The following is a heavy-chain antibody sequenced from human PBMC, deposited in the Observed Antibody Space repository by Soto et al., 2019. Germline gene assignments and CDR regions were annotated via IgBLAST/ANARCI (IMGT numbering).Heavy chain of an antibody. V-gene: IGHV3-7*03. CDR3: ERVQHNFLVYYGLDV. J-gene: IGHJ6*02. CDR2: INQDGSEK. Sequence: PGGSLRLSCVASGFTFNTYWMNWVRQSPGKGLEWVANINQDGSEKFHVDSVKGRFTISRDNARNSLFLHMKSLRAEDTATYFCERVQHNFLVYYGLDVWGQGTKVTVSS. CDR1: GFTFNTYW. D-gene: IGHD2-15*01.